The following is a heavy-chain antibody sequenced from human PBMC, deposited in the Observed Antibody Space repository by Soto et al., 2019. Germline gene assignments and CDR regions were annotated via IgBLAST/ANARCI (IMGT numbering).Heavy chain of an antibody. CDR2: ISNAGSGNT. CDR3: ERESNHYQDFSQN. D-gene: IGHD2-2*01. Sequence: ASVKVSCKTSGYPFPSFEVHWIRQAPGQRPEWMGGISNAGSGNTKYSQKFQDRLTITGDKRATTVYMALSSLTSEDTATYYCERESNHYQDFSQNWGQGTQVTVSS. CDR1: GYPFPSFE. J-gene: IGHJ4*02. V-gene: IGHV1-3*01.